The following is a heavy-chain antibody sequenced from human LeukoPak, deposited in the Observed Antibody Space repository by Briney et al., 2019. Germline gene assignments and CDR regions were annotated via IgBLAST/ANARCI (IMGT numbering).Heavy chain of an antibody. CDR3: ARGPRREDFWSGYYTKPFDY. CDR2: INHSGST. CDR1: GGSFSGYY. D-gene: IGHD3-3*01. V-gene: IGHV4-34*01. Sequence: SETLSLTCAVYGGSFSGYYWSWIRQPPGKGLEWIGEINHSGSTNYNPSLKSRVTISVDTSKNQFSLKLSSVTAADTAVYYCARGPRREDFWSGYYTKPFDYWGQGTLVTVSS. J-gene: IGHJ4*02.